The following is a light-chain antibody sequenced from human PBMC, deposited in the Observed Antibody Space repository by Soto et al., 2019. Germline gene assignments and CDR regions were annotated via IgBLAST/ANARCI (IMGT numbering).Light chain of an antibody. V-gene: IGLV2-14*01. J-gene: IGLJ3*02. CDR3: SSYTTSNTWV. CDR1: SSDVGGYNY. CDR2: EVS. Sequence: QSALTQPASVSRSPGQSITISCTGTSSDVGGYNYVSWYQQHPGKAPKLMIYEVSNRPSGVSNRFSGSKSANTASLTISGLQAEDEADYYCSSYTTSNTWVFGGGTKLTVL.